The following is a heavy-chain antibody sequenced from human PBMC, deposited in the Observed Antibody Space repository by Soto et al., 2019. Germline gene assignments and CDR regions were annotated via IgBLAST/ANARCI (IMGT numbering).Heavy chain of an antibody. CDR2: INHSGST. Sequence: ETLSLTCAVYGGSFSGYYWSWIRQPPGKGLEWIGEINHSGSTNYNPSLKSRVTISVDTSKNQFSLKLSSVTAADTAVYYCARERYYYYYMDVWGKGTTVTVSS. CDR1: GGSFSGYY. CDR3: ARERYYYYYMDV. V-gene: IGHV4-34*01. J-gene: IGHJ6*03.